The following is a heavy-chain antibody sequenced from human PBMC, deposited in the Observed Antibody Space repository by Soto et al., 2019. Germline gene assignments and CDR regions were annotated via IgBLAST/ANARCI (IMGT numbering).Heavy chain of an antibody. CDR2: IYATGTT. V-gene: IGHV4-4*07. CDR3: VSDVTKTLRDWFDP. Sequence: SETLSLTCTVSGASISGFYWSWIRKSAGKGLEWIGRIYATGTTDYNPSLKSRVMMSVDTSKKQFSLKLRSVTAADTAVYYCVSDVTKTLRDWFDPWGQGISVTVSS. J-gene: IGHJ5*02. D-gene: IGHD1-1*01. CDR1: GASISGFY.